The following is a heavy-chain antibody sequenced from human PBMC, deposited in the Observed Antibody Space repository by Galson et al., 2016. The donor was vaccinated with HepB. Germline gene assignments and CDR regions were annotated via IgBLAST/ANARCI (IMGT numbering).Heavy chain of an antibody. CDR1: GYSLTNYW. Sequence: QSGAEVKRPGESLKISCKGSGYSLTNYWIGWVRQMPGKGLEWMGIIYPGDSDTRYSPSFEGQVTISADISADKSITTAYLQWRSLKASDTAMYYCARTLPAVVTAEDAFDIWGQGTMVTVSS. V-gene: IGHV5-51*01. CDR3: ARTLPAVVTAEDAFDI. CDR2: IYPGDSDT. J-gene: IGHJ3*02. D-gene: IGHD2-21*02.